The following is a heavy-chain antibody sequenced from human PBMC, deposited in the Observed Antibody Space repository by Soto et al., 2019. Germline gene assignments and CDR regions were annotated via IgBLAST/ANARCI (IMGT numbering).Heavy chain of an antibody. CDR1: GGSISSSSYY. J-gene: IGHJ5*02. CDR3: ARSEGLLWFGELSLDWFDP. D-gene: IGHD3-10*01. Sequence: SGTLSLTCTVSGGSISSSSYYWGWIRQPPGKGLEWIGSIYYSGSTYYNPSLKSRVTISVDTSKNQFSLKLSSVTAADTAVYYCARSEGLLWFGELSLDWFDPWGQGTLVTVSS. V-gene: IGHV4-39*01. CDR2: IYYSGST.